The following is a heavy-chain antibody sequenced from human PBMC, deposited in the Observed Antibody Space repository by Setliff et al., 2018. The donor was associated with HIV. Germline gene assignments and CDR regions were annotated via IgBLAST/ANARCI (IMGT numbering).Heavy chain of an antibody. Sequence: ETLSLTCTVSGGSISSGSDYWSWIRQPAGKGLEWISYIRSGSSKIYYADSVEGRFTISRDNAKNTLDLQMNSLRAEDTAVYYCAKDSYVVAGHYYFDYWGQGTLVTVSS. J-gene: IGHJ4*02. CDR1: GGSISSGSDY. D-gene: IGHD6-19*01. V-gene: IGHV3-48*01. CDR3: AKDSYVVAGHYYFDY. CDR2: IRSGSSKI.